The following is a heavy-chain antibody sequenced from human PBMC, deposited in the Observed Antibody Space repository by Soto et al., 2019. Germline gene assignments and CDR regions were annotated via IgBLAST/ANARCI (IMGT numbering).Heavy chain of an antibody. CDR1: GYTFTNYG. CDR2: ISTYNGNT. V-gene: IGHV1-18*01. CDR3: ARTTVTASYYYMDV. Sequence: QVQLVQSGAEVKQPGASVKVSCKASGYTFTNYGFTWVRQAPGQGLEWLGWISTYNGNTKYAQKGQGRLTMTTDTSTSTANMELTSLRSDDTALYYCARTTVTASYYYMDVWGKGYTVTVSS. J-gene: IGHJ6*03. D-gene: IGHD4-17*01.